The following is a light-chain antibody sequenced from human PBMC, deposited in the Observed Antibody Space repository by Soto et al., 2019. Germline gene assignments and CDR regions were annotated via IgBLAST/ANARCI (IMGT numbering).Light chain of an antibody. Sequence: EIVMTQSPATLSVSPGERATLSCRASQSVSSNLAWYQQRPGQAPRLLIYGASARATGIPARFSGSGSGTDFALTISSLQSEDFALYYCQQYNNWPPITFGQGTRLEIK. V-gene: IGKV3-15*01. CDR1: QSVSSN. CDR2: GAS. J-gene: IGKJ5*01. CDR3: QQYNNWPPIT.